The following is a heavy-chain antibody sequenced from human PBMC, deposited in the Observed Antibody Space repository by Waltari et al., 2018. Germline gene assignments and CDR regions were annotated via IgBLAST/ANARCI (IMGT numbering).Heavy chain of an antibody. D-gene: IGHD5-18*01. CDR1: GFTFSNYW. J-gene: IGHJ4*02. CDR2: IKQDGSEK. CDR3: GRDRGYGQSDS. Sequence: EVQLVESGGGLVQPGGSLRLSCAASGFTFSNYWMSWFRQAPGRGLEWVANIKQDGSEKVYVDSVKGRFTSSGDNAKNSLYLQMNSLRAEDTAVYYCGRDRGYGQSDSWGQGTLVTVSS. V-gene: IGHV3-7*03.